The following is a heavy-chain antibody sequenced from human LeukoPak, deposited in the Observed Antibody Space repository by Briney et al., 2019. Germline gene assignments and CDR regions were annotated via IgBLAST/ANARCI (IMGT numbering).Heavy chain of an antibody. CDR1: GFIFSNYG. CDR2: IRYDGSNK. J-gene: IGHJ4*02. Sequence: GGSLRLSCAASGFIFSNYGMHWVRQAPGKGLEWVAFIRYDGSNKDYADSVKGRFTFSRDNSKNTLYLQMNDLRPEDTAVYYCAKGLNYGLDYWGQGALVSVSS. CDR3: AKGLNYGLDY. V-gene: IGHV3-30*02. D-gene: IGHD3-10*01.